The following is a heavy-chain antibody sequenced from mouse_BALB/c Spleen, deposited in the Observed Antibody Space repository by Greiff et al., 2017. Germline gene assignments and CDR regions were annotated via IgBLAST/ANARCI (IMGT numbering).Heavy chain of an antibody. CDR3: ARDTDGNYECAY. Sequence: EVKLMESGGGLVQPGGSLKLSCAASGFTFSSYGMSWVRQTPDKRLELVATINSNGGSTYYPDSVKGRFTISRDNAKNTLYLQMSSLKSEDTAMYYCARDTDGNYECAYWGQETLGTVSA. CDR2: INSNGGST. V-gene: IGHV5-6-3*01. D-gene: IGHD2-1*01. J-gene: IGHJ3*01. CDR1: GFTFSSYG.